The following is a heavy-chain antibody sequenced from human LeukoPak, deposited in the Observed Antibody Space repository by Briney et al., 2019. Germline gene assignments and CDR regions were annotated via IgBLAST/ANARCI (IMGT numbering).Heavy chain of an antibody. J-gene: IGHJ4*02. CDR3: VRDPEALDY. V-gene: IGHV3-48*02. CDR2: ITSSGSRI. Sequence: QPGGSLRLSCAASGFSFSSYSMNWVRQAPGKGLEWVSYITSSGSRIYYADSVKGRFTISRDNGKNSLYLQMNSLRDEDTAVYYCVRDPEALDYWGQGTPVTVSS. CDR1: GFSFSSYS.